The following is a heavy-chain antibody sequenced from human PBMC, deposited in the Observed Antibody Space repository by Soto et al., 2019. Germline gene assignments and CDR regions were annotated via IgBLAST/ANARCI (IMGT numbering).Heavy chain of an antibody. CDR2: IYSDGST. D-gene: IGHD2-15*01. Sequence: EVQLVESGGGLMQPGGSLRLSCAASGINVNSNYMTWVRQAPGKGLEWVSLIYSDGSTHYADSVKGRFTISRDNSKNTLYLQMNSLRDEDTALYYCAKAEWVGPATQAFDIWGQGTMVTVSS. V-gene: IGHV3-53*01. CDR1: GINVNSNY. J-gene: IGHJ3*02. CDR3: AKAEWVGPATQAFDI.